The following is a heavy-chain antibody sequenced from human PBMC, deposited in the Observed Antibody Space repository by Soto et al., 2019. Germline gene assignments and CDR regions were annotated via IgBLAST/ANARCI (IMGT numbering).Heavy chain of an antibody. CDR2: INPSGGST. Sequence: GAPVKVSCKASGYTFTSYYMHWVRQAPEQGLEWMGIINPSGGSTSYAQKFQGRVTMTRDTSTSTVYMELSSLRSEDTAVYYCARLATSGTYYDFWSGYPPSYYFDYWGQGTLVTVSS. J-gene: IGHJ4*02. CDR3: ARLATSGTYYDFWSGYPPSYYFDY. V-gene: IGHV1-46*01. CDR1: GYTFTSYY. D-gene: IGHD3-3*01.